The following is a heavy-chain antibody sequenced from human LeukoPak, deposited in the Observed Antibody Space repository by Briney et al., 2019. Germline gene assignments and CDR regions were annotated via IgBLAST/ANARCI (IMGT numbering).Heavy chain of an antibody. J-gene: IGHJ4*02. CDR2: TNHSGST. CDR1: GVSFSGYY. Sequence: PSETLSLTCAVYGVSFSGYYWSWIRQPPGKGLEWIGETNHSGSTNYNPSLKGRVTISVDTSKNQFSLELSSVTAPDTAVYYCATGITRNRLIDYWGQGTLATVSS. D-gene: IGHD1-20*01. V-gene: IGHV4-34*01. CDR3: ATGITRNRLIDY.